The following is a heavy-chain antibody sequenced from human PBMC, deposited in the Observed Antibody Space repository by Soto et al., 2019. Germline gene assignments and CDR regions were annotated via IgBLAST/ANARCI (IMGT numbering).Heavy chain of an antibody. CDR3: AKDKAWRRADPPITGLGY. J-gene: IGHJ4*02. V-gene: IGHV3-30*18. CDR2: ISYDGSNK. CDR1: GFTFSSYG. Sequence: VGSLRLSCAASGFTFSSYGMHWVRQAPCKGLERVAVISYDGSNKYYADSVKGRFTISRDNSKNTLYLQMNSLRAEDTAVYYCAKDKAWRRADPPITGLGYWGQGTLVTVSS. D-gene: IGHD1-1*01.